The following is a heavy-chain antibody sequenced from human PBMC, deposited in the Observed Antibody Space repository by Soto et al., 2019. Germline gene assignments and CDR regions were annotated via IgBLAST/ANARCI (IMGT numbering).Heavy chain of an antibody. Sequence: ASVKVSCKASGYTFTSYAMHLVRQAPGQRLEWMGWINAGNGNTKYSQKFQGRVTITRDTSASTAYMELSSLRSEDTAVYYCARDGDVLRYFDWLFGPFDYWGQGTLVTVSS. CDR3: ARDGDVLRYFDWLFGPFDY. CDR2: INAGNGNT. V-gene: IGHV1-3*01. J-gene: IGHJ4*02. D-gene: IGHD3-9*01. CDR1: GYTFTSYA.